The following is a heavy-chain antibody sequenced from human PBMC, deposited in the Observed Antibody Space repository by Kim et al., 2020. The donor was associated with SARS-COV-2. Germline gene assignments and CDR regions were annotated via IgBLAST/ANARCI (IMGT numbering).Heavy chain of an antibody. CDR1: GFTFSSYS. Sequence: GGSLRLSCAASGFTFSSYSMNWVRQAPGKGLEWVSSISSSSSYIYYADSVKGRFTISRDNAKNSLYLQMNSLRAEDTAVYYCARAYPDTYYYDSSGYYGGFDYWGQGTLVTVSS. CDR3: ARAYPDTYYYDSSGYYGGFDY. J-gene: IGHJ4*02. D-gene: IGHD3-22*01. V-gene: IGHV3-21*01. CDR2: ISSSSSYI.